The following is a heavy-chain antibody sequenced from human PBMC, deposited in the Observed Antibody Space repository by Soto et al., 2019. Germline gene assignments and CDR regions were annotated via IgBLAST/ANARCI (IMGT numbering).Heavy chain of an antibody. J-gene: IGHJ6*02. Sequence: QVQLQQWGAGLLKPSETLSLTCAVYGGSFSGYYWSWIRQPPGKGLEWIGEINHSGSTNYNPSLKSRVTISVXTXKXPFALKLSSVAAADAAVYYCARVGFNWHDDYYGMDVWGQGTTVTVSS. CDR2: INHSGST. CDR3: ARVGFNWHDDYYGMDV. D-gene: IGHD1-20*01. CDR1: GGSFSGYY. V-gene: IGHV4-34*01.